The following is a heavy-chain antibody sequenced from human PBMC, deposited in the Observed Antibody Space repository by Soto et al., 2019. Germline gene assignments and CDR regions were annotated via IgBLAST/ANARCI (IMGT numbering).Heavy chain of an antibody. Sequence: QVQLVQSGTEVKKPGASVKVSCKVSGHTLSELFVHWVRQAPGKCLEWLGGFDPEEGNTVYAHNFPGRVTMTDDSSTDTAYLELLSLRSADTAVYYCAAGFPQWELLQYWGQGTLLNVSS. D-gene: IGHD1-26*01. V-gene: IGHV1-24*01. J-gene: IGHJ4*02. CDR3: AAGFPQWELLQY. CDR2: FDPEEGNT. CDR1: GHTLSELF.